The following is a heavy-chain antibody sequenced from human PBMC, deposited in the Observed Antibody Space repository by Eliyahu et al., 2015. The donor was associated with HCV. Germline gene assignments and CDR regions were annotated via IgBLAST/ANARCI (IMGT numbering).Heavy chain of an antibody. CDR2: ISWNSGSI. Sequence: DVQVVXSGGGLVQPGRSLRLSCAXSGFXFDDYAMHWVRQAPGKXLXWVSGISWNSGSIGYADSVEGRFTISRDNAKNSLYLQMNSLKVEDTALYYCAKAVGYSNSGGHIDSWGQGTLVTVSS. V-gene: IGHV3-9*01. D-gene: IGHD6-13*01. J-gene: IGHJ4*02. CDR3: AKAVGYSNSGGHIDS. CDR1: GFXFDDYA.